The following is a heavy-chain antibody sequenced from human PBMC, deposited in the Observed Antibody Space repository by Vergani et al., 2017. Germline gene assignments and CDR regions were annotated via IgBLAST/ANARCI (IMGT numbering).Heavy chain of an antibody. CDR2: IYYSGST. CDR3: ARVLGSYCSGGSCYSEDDAFDI. J-gene: IGHJ3*02. D-gene: IGHD2-15*01. Sequence: QVQLQESGPGLVKPSETLSLTCTVPGGPISSYYWSWIRQPPGKGLEGIGYIYYSGSTNYNPSLKSRVTISVDTSKNQFSLKLSSVTAADTAVYYCARVLGSYCSGGSCYSEDDAFDIWGQGTMVTVSS. V-gene: IGHV4-59*01. CDR1: GGPISSYY.